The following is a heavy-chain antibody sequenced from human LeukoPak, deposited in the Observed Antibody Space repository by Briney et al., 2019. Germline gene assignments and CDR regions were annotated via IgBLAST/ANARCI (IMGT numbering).Heavy chain of an antibody. J-gene: IGHJ4*02. D-gene: IGHD2-21*02. CDR3: ARGRHTYCGGDCWRYYFDY. CDR2: INHSGST. Sequence: PSETLSLTCTVSGGSISSSSYYWGWIRQPPGKGLEWIGEINHSGSTNYNPSLKSRVTISVDTSKNQFSLKLSSVTAADTAVYYCARGRHTYCGGDCWRYYFDYWGQGTLVTVSS. CDR1: GGSISSSSYY. V-gene: IGHV4-39*07.